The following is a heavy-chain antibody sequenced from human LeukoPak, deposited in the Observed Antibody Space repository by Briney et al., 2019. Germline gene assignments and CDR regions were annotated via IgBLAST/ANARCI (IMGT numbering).Heavy chain of an antibody. Sequence: GASVKVSCKASGYTFTGYYMHWVRQAPGQGLEWMGWINPNSGGTNYAQEFQGRVSMTRDTSISTAYMELSSLRSDDTAVYYCYYRVSSGYLTWGQGTLVAVSS. CDR3: YYRVSSGYLT. CDR1: GYTFTGYY. D-gene: IGHD3-22*01. V-gene: IGHV1-2*02. J-gene: IGHJ4*02. CDR2: INPNSGGT.